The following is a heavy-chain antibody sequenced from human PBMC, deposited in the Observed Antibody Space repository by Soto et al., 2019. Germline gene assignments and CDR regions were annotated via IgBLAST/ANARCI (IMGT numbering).Heavy chain of an antibody. J-gene: IGHJ6*02. Sequence: GASVKVSCKASGYTFIDYYMHWVRQAPGQGLEWMGWINPDTDDTHYAQKFQGRLIMTRDTSINTVYMELSRLTSDDTAVYYCARDYFDRSGLHGMDLWGQGTTVTVSS. CDR3: ARDYFDRSGLHGMDL. D-gene: IGHD3-22*01. CDR2: INPDTDDT. CDR1: GYTFIDYY. V-gene: IGHV1-2*02.